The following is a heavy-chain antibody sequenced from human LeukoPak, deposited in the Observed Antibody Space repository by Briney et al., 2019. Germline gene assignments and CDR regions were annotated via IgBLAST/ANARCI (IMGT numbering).Heavy chain of an antibody. CDR3: AKDRYGSGNNWLDP. D-gene: IGHD3-10*01. CDR1: GFSFNSYA. CDR2: ILHDGSKA. V-gene: IGHV3-30*18. Sequence: PGGSLRLSCRASGFSFNSYAMHWVRQAPGKGLEWLAFILHDGSKAYRADSINGPFTISRDNSNNTLFLQMSSLTTEDTGVYYCAKDRYGSGNNWLDPWGQGTLVTVSS. J-gene: IGHJ5*02.